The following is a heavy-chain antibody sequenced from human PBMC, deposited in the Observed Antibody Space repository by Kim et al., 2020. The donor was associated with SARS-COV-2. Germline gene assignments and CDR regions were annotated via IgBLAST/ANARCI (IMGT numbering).Heavy chain of an antibody. CDR1: GYSFTSYW. CDR3: ARHGAGDYYDSSAVDY. V-gene: IGHV5-51*01. CDR2: IYPGDSDT. Sequence: GESLKISCKGSGYSFTSYWIGWVRQMPGKGLEWMGIIYPGDSDTRYSPSFQGQVTISADKSISTAYLQWSSLKASDTAMYYCARHGAGDYYDSSAVDYWGQGTLVTVSS. D-gene: IGHD3-22*01. J-gene: IGHJ4*02.